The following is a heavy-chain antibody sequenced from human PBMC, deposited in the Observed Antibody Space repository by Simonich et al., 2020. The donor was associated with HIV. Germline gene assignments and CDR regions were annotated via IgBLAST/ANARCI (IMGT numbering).Heavy chain of an antibody. CDR2: IWYDGNKK. D-gene: IGHD6-13*01. CDR3: ARGWSGYFDY. Sequence: QVQLVESGGGVVQPGRSLTLSCANSGFTFSSYVMHWVRQAPGKGLEWVSVIWYDGNKKYYADSVKGRFTISRDNSKNTLSLQMNSLRVEDTAVYYCARGWSGYFDYWGQGTLVTVSS. CDR1: GFTFSSYV. J-gene: IGHJ4*02. V-gene: IGHV3-33*08.